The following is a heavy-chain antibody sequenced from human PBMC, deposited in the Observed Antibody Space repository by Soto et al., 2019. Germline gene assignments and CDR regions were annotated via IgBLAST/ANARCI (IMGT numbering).Heavy chain of an antibody. D-gene: IGHD6-13*01. Sequence: QVQLVESGGGVVQPGRSLRLSCAASGFTFNRNAMHWVRQAPGKGLEWVAVISSDGKNEYYADSVKGRFTISRDNSKNTLYLQMNSLRAADTAVYYCARPGSSSWSDFDSWGQGTLVTVSS. J-gene: IGHJ4*02. V-gene: IGHV3-30*04. CDR3: ARPGSSSWSDFDS. CDR2: ISSDGKNE. CDR1: GFTFNRNA.